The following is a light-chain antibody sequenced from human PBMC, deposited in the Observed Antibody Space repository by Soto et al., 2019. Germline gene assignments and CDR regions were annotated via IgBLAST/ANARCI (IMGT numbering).Light chain of an antibody. CDR1: QSINFY. V-gene: IGKV1-5*01. J-gene: IGKJ1*01. CDR2: NAY. CDR3: QQYNSYSPWT. Sequence: DIQMTQSPSTLSASVGDRVTITCRASQSINFYLAWYQQKAGKAPKVLIWNAYTVESGFPSRFSGSGSGTEYAIHISRLKLDDFATYHGQQYNSYSPWTFGQGTKVEIK.